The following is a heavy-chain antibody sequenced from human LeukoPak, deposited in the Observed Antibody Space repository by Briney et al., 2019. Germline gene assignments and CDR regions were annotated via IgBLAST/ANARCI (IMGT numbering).Heavy chain of an antibody. V-gene: IGHV3-30-3*01. CDR1: GFTFSSYA. CDR3: AREGVYDSSGYPDY. D-gene: IGHD3-22*01. Sequence: GRSLRLSCAASGFTFSSYAMHWVRQAPGKGLEWVAVISYDGSNKYYADSVKGRFTISRDNSKNTLYLQMNSLRAEDTAVYYCAREGVYDSSGYPDYWGQGTLVTVSS. CDR2: ISYDGSNK. J-gene: IGHJ4*02.